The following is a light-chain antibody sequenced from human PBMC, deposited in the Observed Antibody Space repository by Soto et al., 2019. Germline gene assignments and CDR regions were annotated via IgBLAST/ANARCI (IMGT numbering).Light chain of an antibody. J-gene: IGKJ5*01. V-gene: IGKV3-11*01. CDR2: GAS. Sequence: IVLTHSPGTLSLSPWERATLSCKTSQSSGSNFLAWYQHKPGQAPRLLIYGASTRATGIPARFSGSGSGTEFTLTISSLEPEDFAVYCCQQRSNWPPINFGQGTRLEIK. CDR1: QSSGSNF. CDR3: QQRSNWPPIN.